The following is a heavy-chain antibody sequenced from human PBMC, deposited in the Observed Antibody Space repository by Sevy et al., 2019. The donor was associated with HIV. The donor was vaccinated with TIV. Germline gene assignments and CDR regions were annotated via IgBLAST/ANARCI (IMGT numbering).Heavy chain of an antibody. D-gene: IGHD6-6*01. V-gene: IGHV3-11*06. CDR3: AREWQHVPDY. CDR2: ISSSSSYT. J-gene: IGHJ4*02. CDR1: GFTFSDYY. Sequence: GGSLRLSCAASGFTFSDYYMSWIRQAPGKGLEWVAYISSSSSYTNYGDSVKGRFTISRDNAKNSLYLQMNSLRAEDTAVYYCAREWQHVPDYWGQGTLVTVSS.